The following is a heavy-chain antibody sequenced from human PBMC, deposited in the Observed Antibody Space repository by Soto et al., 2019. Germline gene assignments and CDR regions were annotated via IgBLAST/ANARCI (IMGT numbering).Heavy chain of an antibody. CDR3: VTSRWFDP. V-gene: IGHV4-39*01. CDR1: GGSISSRGYY. D-gene: IGHD2-2*01. CDR2: IFYSGST. Sequence: QLQLQESGPGLVKPSETLSLTCTVSGGSISSRGYYWGWIRQPPGKGLEWIATIFYSGSTYYNPSLQRRVTRSVDTSKNQYSLKMSSVTAADTAVYYCVTSRWFDPWGQGTL. J-gene: IGHJ5*02.